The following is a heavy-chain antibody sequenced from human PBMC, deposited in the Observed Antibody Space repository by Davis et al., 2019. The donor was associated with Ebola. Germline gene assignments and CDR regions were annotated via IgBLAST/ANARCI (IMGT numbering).Heavy chain of an antibody. Sequence: PGGSLRLSCAASGFTSGTYAMAWIRQAPGKGLEWVSYISSSGSNIYYADSVKGRFTISRDNSKNTLYLQMNSLRAEDTAVYYCANEYCTNSVCYEDYFDYWGQGTLVTVSS. CDR2: ISSSGSNI. CDR3: ANEYCTNSVCYEDYFDY. V-gene: IGHV3-23*01. CDR1: GFTSGTYA. J-gene: IGHJ4*02. D-gene: IGHD2-8*01.